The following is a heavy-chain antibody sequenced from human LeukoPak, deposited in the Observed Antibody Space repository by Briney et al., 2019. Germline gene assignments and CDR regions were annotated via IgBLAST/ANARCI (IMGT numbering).Heavy chain of an antibody. CDR3: ARGRQLVVTWGTEFDY. J-gene: IGHJ4*02. CDR1: GYTFTSYY. Sequence: ASVKVSCKASGYTFTSYYMHWVRQAPGQGLEWMGIINPSGGSTSYAQKFQGRVTMTRDTSTSTVYMELSSLRSEDTAVYYCARGRQLVVTWGTEFDYWGQGTLVTVSS. V-gene: IGHV1-46*01. D-gene: IGHD6-13*01. CDR2: INPSGGST.